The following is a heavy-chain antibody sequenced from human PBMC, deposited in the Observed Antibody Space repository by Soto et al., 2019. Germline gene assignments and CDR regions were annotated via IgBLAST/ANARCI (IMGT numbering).Heavy chain of an antibody. V-gene: IGHV1-18*04. J-gene: IGHJ5*02. CDR2: LSPYNENT. Sequence: ASVKVSCKASGYTLSSHGLSSERQAPGQGLEWMGWLSPYNENTNYAQNLQGRVTTTTETSTSTAYMELRSLRSDDTAVYYCARVARHGGNSGWLDVWGQGTLVTVFS. D-gene: IGHD2-21*01. CDR1: GYTLSSHG. CDR3: ARVARHGGNSGWLDV.